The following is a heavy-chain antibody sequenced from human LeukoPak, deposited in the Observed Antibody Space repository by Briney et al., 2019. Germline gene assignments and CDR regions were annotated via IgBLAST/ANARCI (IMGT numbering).Heavy chain of an antibody. J-gene: IGHJ4*02. Sequence: SGGSLRLSCAASGFTFSSYAMSWVRQAPGKGLEWVSAISGGGGSTYYADSVKGRFTISRDNSKNTLYLQMNSLRAEDTAVYYCARASGYDVFDYWGQGTLVTVSS. CDR3: ARASGYDVFDY. CDR1: GFTFSSYA. V-gene: IGHV3-23*01. CDR2: ISGGGGST. D-gene: IGHD5-12*01.